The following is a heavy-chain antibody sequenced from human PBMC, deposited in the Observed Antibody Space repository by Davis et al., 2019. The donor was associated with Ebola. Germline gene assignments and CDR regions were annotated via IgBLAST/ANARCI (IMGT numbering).Heavy chain of an antibody. V-gene: IGHV3-64D*08. CDR3: TSELLWFGEFTDDY. D-gene: IGHD3-10*01. CDR2: ISSNGGST. Sequence: GGSLRLSCTASGFPFSTYAMSWVRQAPGKGLEYVSAISSNGGSTYYADSVKGRFTISRDNSKNTLYLQMSSLRAEDTAVYYCTSELLWFGEFTDDYWGQGTLVTVSS. J-gene: IGHJ4*02. CDR1: GFPFSTYA.